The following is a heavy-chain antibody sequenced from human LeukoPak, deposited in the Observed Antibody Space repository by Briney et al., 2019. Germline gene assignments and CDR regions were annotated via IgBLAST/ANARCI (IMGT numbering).Heavy chain of an antibody. J-gene: IGHJ1*01. D-gene: IGHD3-22*01. CDR1: GYTFTSYG. CDR3: ARAKYYYDSSGSIFQH. Sequence: ASVKVSCKASGYTFTSYGISWVRQAPGQGLEWMGWISAYNGNTNYAQKLQGRVTMTTGTSTSTAYMELRSLRSDDTAVYYCARAKYYYDSSGSIFQHWGQGTLVTVSS. V-gene: IGHV1-18*01. CDR2: ISAYNGNT.